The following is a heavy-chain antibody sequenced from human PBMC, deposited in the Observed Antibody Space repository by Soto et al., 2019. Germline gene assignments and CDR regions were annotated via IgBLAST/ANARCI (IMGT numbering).Heavy chain of an antibody. CDR1: SGAISSGGYY. V-gene: IGHV4-31*11. Sequence: LSLTFVVASGAISSGGYYWNGISHHPGKGVEWIGYIYYSLSTYYNPSLKSRVTISVDTSKNQFSLKLSSVTAADTAVYYCARGAVKSHPDAFDIWGQGTMVTVSS. CDR3: ARGAVKSHPDAFDI. J-gene: IGHJ3*02. CDR2: IYYSLST.